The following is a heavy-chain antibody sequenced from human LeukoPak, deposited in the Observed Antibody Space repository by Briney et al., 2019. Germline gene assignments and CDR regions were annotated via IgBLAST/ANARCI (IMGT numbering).Heavy chain of an antibody. Sequence: SETLSLTCAVYGGSFSGYYWSWIRQPPGKGLEWIGEINHSGSTNYNPSLKSRVTISVDTSKNQFSLKLSSVTAADTAVYYCARGDYYVSGYWGQRTLVTVSS. CDR1: GGSFSGYY. J-gene: IGHJ4*02. V-gene: IGHV4-34*01. CDR2: INHSGST. D-gene: IGHD3-10*01. CDR3: ARGDYYVSGY.